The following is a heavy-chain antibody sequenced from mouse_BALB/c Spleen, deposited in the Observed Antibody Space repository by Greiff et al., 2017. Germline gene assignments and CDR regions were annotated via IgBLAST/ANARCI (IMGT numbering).Heavy chain of an antibody. Sequence: EVKLMESGPGLVKPSQSLSLTCTVTGYSITSDYAWNWIRQFPGNKLEWMGYISYSGSTSYNPSLKSRISITRDTSKNQFFLQLNSVTTEDTATYYCARNHYDGFAYWGQGTLVTVSA. CDR1: GYSITSDYA. CDR2: ISYSGST. CDR3: ARNHYDGFAY. V-gene: IGHV3-2*02. D-gene: IGHD1-2*01. J-gene: IGHJ3*01.